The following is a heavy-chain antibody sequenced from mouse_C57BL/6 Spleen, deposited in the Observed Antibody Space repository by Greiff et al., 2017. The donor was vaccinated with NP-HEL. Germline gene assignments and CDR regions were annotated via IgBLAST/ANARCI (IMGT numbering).Heavy chain of an antibody. CDR1: GFTFSSYA. Sequence: EVKLQESGGGLVKPGGSLKLSCAASGFTFSSYAMSWVRQTPEKRLEWVATISDGGSYTYYPDNVKGRFTISRDNAKNNLYLQMSHLKSEDTAMYYCARDPFMDYWGQGTSVTVSS. J-gene: IGHJ4*01. CDR2: ISDGGSYT. CDR3: ARDPFMDY. V-gene: IGHV5-4*01.